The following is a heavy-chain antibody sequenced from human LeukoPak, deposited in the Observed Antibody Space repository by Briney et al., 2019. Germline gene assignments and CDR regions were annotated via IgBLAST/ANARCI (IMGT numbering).Heavy chain of an antibody. J-gene: IGHJ5*02. CDR2: ISSDPSHT. CDR1: GFPFSSVG. D-gene: IGHD6-19*01. Sequence: GGSLRLSCVASGFPFSSVGMNWVRQAPGKGLEWVSYISSDPSHTYYADSVKGRFTISRDNAKNSLYLQMNSVRAEDTAVYYCARDSETGYNSGWYNWFDPWGQGTLVTVSS. CDR3: ARDSETGYNSGWYNWFDP. V-gene: IGHV3-21*01.